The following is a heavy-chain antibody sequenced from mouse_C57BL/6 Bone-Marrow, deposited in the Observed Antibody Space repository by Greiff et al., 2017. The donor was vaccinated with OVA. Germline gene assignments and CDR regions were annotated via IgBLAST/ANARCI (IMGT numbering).Heavy chain of an antibody. Sequence: QVQLKESGPELVKPGASVKLSCKASGYTFTSYDINWVKQRPGQGLEWIGWIYPRDGSTKYHEKFKGKATLTVDTSSSPAYMELHSLTSEDSAVYFCARGGWLLRAWFAYWGQGTLVTVSA. CDR2: IYPRDGST. D-gene: IGHD2-3*01. CDR1: GYTFTSYD. J-gene: IGHJ3*01. CDR3: ARGGWLLRAWFAY. V-gene: IGHV1-85*01.